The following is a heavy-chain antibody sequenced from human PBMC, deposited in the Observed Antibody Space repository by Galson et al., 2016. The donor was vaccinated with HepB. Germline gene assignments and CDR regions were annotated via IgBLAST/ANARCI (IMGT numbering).Heavy chain of an antibody. J-gene: IGHJ4*02. Sequence: TLSLTCTVSGGSIRSDGYYWNWIRQRPGKGLEWIGYIYYTGTTYYNPSLKSRVTISVETSKNQFSLKLTSVTAADTAVYYCAKANSPWSGYYMDYWGQGALVTVSS. CDR2: IYYTGTT. CDR3: AKANSPWSGYYMDY. V-gene: IGHV4-31*03. CDR1: GGSIRSDGYY. D-gene: IGHD3-3*01.